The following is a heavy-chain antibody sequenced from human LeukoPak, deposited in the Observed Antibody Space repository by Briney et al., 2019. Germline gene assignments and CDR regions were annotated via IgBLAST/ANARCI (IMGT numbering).Heavy chain of an antibody. D-gene: IGHD3-10*01. CDR3: ARAVGGDGSGSL. J-gene: IGHJ4*02. Sequence: SETLSLTCSVSGGSISTYYWSWIRQPPGKGLEWIGYIYYRVTSDYNPSLKSRVTMSVDMSTRQISLKLSSVTAADTAVYYCARAVGGDGSGSLWGPGTLVTVSS. CDR2: IYYRVTS. CDR1: GGSISTYY. V-gene: IGHV4-59*01.